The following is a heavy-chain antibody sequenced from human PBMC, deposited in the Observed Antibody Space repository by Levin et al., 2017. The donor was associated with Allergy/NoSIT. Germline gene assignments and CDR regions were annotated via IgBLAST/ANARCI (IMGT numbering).Heavy chain of an antibody. Sequence: PSETLSLTCTVSGGSISSSNYYWGWIRQPPGKGLEWLGSIFYGGSTYYNPSLKSRVTISVDTSKNQFSLRLGSVTAAETAVYYGARRQGTEPEGDYYLDVWGKGTTVIVSS. CDR1: GGSISSSNYY. CDR2: IFYGGST. V-gene: IGHV4-39*01. D-gene: IGHD1-14*01. CDR3: ARRQGTEPEGDYYLDV. J-gene: IGHJ6*03.